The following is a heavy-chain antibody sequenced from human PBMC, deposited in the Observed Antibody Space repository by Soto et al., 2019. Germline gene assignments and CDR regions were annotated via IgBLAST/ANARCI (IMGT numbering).Heavy chain of an antibody. Sequence: GASVKVSCKVSGYTLTELSVHWVRQAPGKGLEWMGGFDPEDGETIYAQKFQGRVTMTEDTSTDTAYMELSSLRSEDTAVYYCATKIGCSSTSCYGFIFDPWGQGTLVTVSS. J-gene: IGHJ5*02. CDR3: ATKIGCSSTSCYGFIFDP. CDR1: GYTLTELS. D-gene: IGHD2-2*01. CDR2: FDPEDGET. V-gene: IGHV1-24*01.